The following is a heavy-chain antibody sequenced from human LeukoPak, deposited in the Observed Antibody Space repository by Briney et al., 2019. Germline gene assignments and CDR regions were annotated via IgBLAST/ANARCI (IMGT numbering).Heavy chain of an antibody. CDR2: IYYTGPT. J-gene: IGHJ3*02. Sequence: PSETLSLTCTVSGVSISTSRYYWGWIRQPPGTGLEWIGNIYYTGPTYYNASLESRVTISLDTSKNQFSLQLNSVTPDDTAVYYCARAYAFHIWGQGTMVTVSS. CDR3: ARAYAFHI. CDR1: GVSISTSRYY. V-gene: IGHV4-39*01.